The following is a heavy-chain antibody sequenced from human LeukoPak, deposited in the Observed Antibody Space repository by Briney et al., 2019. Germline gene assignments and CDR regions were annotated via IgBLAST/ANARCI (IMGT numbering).Heavy chain of an antibody. D-gene: IGHD6-19*01. Sequence: SETLSLTCAVYGGSFSGYYWSWIRQPPGKGLEWIGYIYYSGSTNYNPSLKSRVTISVDTSKNQFSLKLSSVTAADTAVYYCARAGWAVAPRGFDYWGQGTLVTVSS. CDR2: IYYSGST. CDR3: ARAGWAVAPRGFDY. CDR1: GGSFSGYY. V-gene: IGHV4-59*01. J-gene: IGHJ4*02.